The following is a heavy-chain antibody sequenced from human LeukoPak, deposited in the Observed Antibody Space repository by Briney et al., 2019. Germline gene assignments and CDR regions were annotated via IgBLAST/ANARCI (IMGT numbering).Heavy chain of an antibody. CDR3: ARTKGTGWSG. D-gene: IGHD6-19*01. CDR2: IKQDGSEK. CDR1: GFTFSSYG. J-gene: IGHJ4*02. Sequence: GGSLRLSCAASGFTFSSYGMHWVRQAPGKGLEWVANIKQDGSEKYYVDSVKGRFTISRDNAKNSLYLQMNSLRAEDTAVYYCARTKGTGWSGWGQGTLVTVSS. V-gene: IGHV3-7*01.